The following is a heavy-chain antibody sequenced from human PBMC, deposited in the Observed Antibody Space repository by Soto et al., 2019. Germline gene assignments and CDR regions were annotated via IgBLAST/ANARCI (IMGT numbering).Heavy chain of an antibody. CDR2: ISSSSSYI. D-gene: IGHD3-16*02. Sequence: GGSLRLSCAASRFTFSSYSMNWVRQAPGKGLEWVSSISSSSSYIYYADSVKGRFTISRDNAKNSLYLQMNSLRAEDTAVYYCARGFNYVWGSYRIGRAYAFDIWGQGTMVTVSS. CDR3: ARGFNYVWGSYRIGRAYAFDI. CDR1: RFTFSSYS. V-gene: IGHV3-21*01. J-gene: IGHJ3*02.